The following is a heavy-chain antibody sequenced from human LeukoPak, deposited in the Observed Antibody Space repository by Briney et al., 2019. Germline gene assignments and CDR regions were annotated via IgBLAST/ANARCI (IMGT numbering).Heavy chain of an antibody. D-gene: IGHD3-3*01. CDR1: GFTFSSYG. CDR3: ARDPGGYDFWSGYYNEGYFDY. Sequence: GGSLRLSCAASGFTFSSYGMHWVRQAPGKGLEWVAVISYDGSNKYYADSVKGRFTISRDNSKNTLYLQMNSLRAEDTAVYYCARDPGGYDFWSGYYNEGYFDYWGQGTLVTVSS. J-gene: IGHJ4*02. CDR2: ISYDGSNK. V-gene: IGHV3-30*03.